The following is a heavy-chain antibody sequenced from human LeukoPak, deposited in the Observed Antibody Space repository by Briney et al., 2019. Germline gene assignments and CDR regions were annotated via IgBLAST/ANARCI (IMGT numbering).Heavy chain of an antibody. V-gene: IGHV4-59*01. J-gene: IGHJ5*02. CDR1: GGSISRYY. CDR2: IYYSVST. CDR3: ARADCSGGSCYEGDNWFDP. D-gene: IGHD2-15*01. Sequence: PSETLSLTCTVSGGSISRYYWRWMRQPPGKRLEWIGYIYYSVSTNYNPSLKSRVTISVDTSKNQFSLKLSSVTAADTAVYYCARADCSGGSCYEGDNWFDPWGQGTLVTVSS.